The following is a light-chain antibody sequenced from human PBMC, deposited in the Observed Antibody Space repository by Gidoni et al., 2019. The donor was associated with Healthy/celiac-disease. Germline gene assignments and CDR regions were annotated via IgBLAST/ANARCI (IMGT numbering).Light chain of an antibody. V-gene: IGKV3-11*01. Sequence: ESVLTQSPSTLSLSPGERATLSSRASQSVSSYLAWYQQKPGQAPRLLIYDASNRATGIPARFSGRGSGTDFTLTISILEPEDFAVYYCQQRSNWPPGLTFGQGTRLEIK. CDR3: QQRSNWPPGLT. CDR1: QSVSSY. CDR2: DAS. J-gene: IGKJ5*01.